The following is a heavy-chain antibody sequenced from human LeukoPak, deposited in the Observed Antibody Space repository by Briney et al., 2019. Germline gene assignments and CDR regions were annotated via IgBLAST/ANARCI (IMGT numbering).Heavy chain of an antibody. CDR1: GFTFSSYG. Sequence: GGSLRLSCAASGFTFSSYGMHWVRQAPGKGLEWVAFIRYDGSNKYYADSVKGRFTISRDNSKNTLYLQMNSLRAEDTAVYYCAAAYLYDVGAQPPDYWGQGTLVTVSS. V-gene: IGHV3-30*02. CDR3: AAAYLYDVGAQPPDY. D-gene: IGHD1-26*01. CDR2: IRYDGSNK. J-gene: IGHJ4*02.